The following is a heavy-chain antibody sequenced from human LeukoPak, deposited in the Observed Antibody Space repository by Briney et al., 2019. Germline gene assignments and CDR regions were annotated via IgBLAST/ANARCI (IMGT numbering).Heavy chain of an antibody. V-gene: IGHV3-48*03. CDR2: ISSSGSTI. CDR3: ARERSSSRIDY. CDR1: GFTFSSYE. Sequence: PGGSLRLSCAASGFTFSSYEMNWVRQAPGKGLEWFSYISSSGSTIYYADSVKGRFTISRDNAKNSLYLQMNSLRAEDTAVYYCARERSSSRIDYWGQGTLVTVSS. D-gene: IGHD6-13*01. J-gene: IGHJ4*02.